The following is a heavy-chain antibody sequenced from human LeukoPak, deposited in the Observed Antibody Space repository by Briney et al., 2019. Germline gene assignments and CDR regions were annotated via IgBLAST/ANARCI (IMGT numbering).Heavy chain of an antibody. CDR3: ARQPVVAATPFYYMDV. CDR1: GGSISSSSYY. CDR2: IYYSGST. J-gene: IGHJ6*03. V-gene: IGHV4-39*01. Sequence: SETLSLTCTVSGGSISSSSYYWGWIRQPPGKGLEWIGSIYYSGSTYYNPSLKSRVTISVDTSKNQFSLKLSSVTAADTAVYYCARQPVVAATPFYYMDVWGKGAPVTISS. D-gene: IGHD2-15*01.